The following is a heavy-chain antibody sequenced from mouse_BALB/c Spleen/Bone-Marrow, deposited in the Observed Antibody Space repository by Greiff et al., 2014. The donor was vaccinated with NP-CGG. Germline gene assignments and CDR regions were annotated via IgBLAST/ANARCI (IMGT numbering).Heavy chain of an antibody. D-gene: IGHD4-1*01. CDR1: GYTLTTYY. CDR3: TRGRTWDFDY. Sequence: VQLQQSGAELVKPGTSVKLSCKASGYTLTTYYMYWVKQRPGQGLEWIGEINPNNGGTNFKEKFKSKATLTVDKSSGTAYMQLSSLTSEDSAVYYCTRGRTWDFDYWGQGTTLTVSS. CDR2: INPNNGGT. V-gene: IGHV1-53*01. J-gene: IGHJ2*01.